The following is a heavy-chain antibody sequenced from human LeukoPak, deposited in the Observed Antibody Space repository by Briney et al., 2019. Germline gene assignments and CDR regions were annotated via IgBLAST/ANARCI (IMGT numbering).Heavy chain of an antibody. J-gene: IGHJ2*01. CDR1: GGSISHYF. CDR3: AKTVAGDWYFDL. Sequence: SETLSLTCTVSGGSISHYFWSWIRQPPGKALEWIGYIYYSGSTNYNPSLKSRVTISVDPAKNQFSLKLNSVTAADTAVYYCAKTVAGDWYFDLWGRGTLVTVSS. D-gene: IGHD6-19*01. V-gene: IGHV4-59*08. CDR2: IYYSGST.